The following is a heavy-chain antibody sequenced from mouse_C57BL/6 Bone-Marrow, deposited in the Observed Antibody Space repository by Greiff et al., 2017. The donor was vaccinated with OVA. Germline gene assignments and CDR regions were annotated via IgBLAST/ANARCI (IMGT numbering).Heavy chain of an antibody. CDR1: GYTFTSYW. V-gene: IGHV1-64*01. CDR2: IHPNSGST. Sequence: QVQLQQPGAELVKPGASVKLSCKASGYTFTSYWMHWVKQRPGQGLEWIGMIHPNSGSTNYNEKFKSKATLTVDNSSSTAYMQLSSLTSEDSAVYYCARGRNYYGSSYGFSYWGQGTLVTVSA. CDR3: ARGRNYYGSSYGFSY. D-gene: IGHD1-1*01. J-gene: IGHJ3*01.